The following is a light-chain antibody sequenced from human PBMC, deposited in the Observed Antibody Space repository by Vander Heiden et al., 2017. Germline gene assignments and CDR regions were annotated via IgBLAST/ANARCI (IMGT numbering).Light chain of an antibody. CDR2: EVS. J-gene: IGLJ3*02. Sequence: QSALTQPAAVSGSPGQSITISCTGTSSDVGGYNYVSWYQQHPGNAPILMCYEVSNRPSGVSNRFAASKSGTTASPTISGLQAEDEAYYYCSSYTSSSTRVFGGGTKLTVL. CDR3: SSYTSSSTRV. CDR1: SSDVGGYNY. V-gene: IGLV2-14*01.